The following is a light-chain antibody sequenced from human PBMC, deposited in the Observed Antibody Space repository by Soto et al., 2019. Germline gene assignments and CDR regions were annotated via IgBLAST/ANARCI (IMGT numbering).Light chain of an antibody. V-gene: IGKV1-6*01. CDR2: AAS. CDR1: QGIRND. CDR3: LQDYNYPWT. J-gene: IGKJ1*01. Sequence: AIGMTQSPSSLSASVGDRVTITCRASQGIRNDLGWYQQKPGKAPKLLIYAASSLQSGVPSRFSGSGSGTDFTLTISSLQPEDFATDYCLQDYNYPWTFGQGTKVEIK.